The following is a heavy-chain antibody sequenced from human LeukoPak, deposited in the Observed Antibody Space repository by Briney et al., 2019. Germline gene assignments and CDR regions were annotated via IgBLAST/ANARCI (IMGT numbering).Heavy chain of an antibody. V-gene: IGHV3-66*01. D-gene: IGHD4-17*01. CDR2: IYSGGST. CDR3: ARYTVTTGGFDP. Sequence: GGSLRLSCAASGFTVSSNYISWVRQAPGKGLEWVSVIYSGGSTYYADSVKGRFTISRDNSKNTLYLQMNSLRAEDTAVYYCARYTVTTGGFDPWGQGTLVTVSS. J-gene: IGHJ5*02. CDR1: GFTVSSNY.